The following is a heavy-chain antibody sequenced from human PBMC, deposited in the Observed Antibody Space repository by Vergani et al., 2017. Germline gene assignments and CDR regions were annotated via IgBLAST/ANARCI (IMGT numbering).Heavy chain of an antibody. V-gene: IGHV3-23*01. CDR2: ISGSGGST. Sequence: EVQLLESGGGLVQPGGSLRLSCAASGFTFSSYAMSWVRQAPGKGLEWVSAISGSGGSTYYADSVKGRFTISRDNSKTTLYLQMNSLRAEDTAVYYCAKGLAARPIRVDYYYYYMDVWGKGTTVTVSS. D-gene: IGHD6-6*01. CDR3: AKGLAARPIRVDYYYYYMDV. CDR1: GFTFSSYA. J-gene: IGHJ6*03.